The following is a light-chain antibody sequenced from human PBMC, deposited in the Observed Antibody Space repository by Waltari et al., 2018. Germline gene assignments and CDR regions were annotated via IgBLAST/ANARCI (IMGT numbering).Light chain of an antibody. J-gene: IGKJ2*01. V-gene: IGKV3-11*01. CDR3: QQRSNWTPHT. CDR1: QSVGTY. CDR2: DAS. Sequence: EIVLTQSPATLSLSPGETATLSCRASQSVGTYLAWYQQKPGQVPRLLIYDASNRATGIPGRFRGSGSGTDFTLTISNLEAEDFAVYYCQQRSNWTPHTFGQGARLEIK.